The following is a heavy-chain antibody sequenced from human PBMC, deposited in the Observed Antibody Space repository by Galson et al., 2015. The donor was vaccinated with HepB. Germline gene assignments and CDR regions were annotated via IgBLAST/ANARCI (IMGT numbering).Heavy chain of an antibody. CDR1: GFTFSSYA. D-gene: IGHD1-26*01. V-gene: IGHV3-23*01. CDR2: ISGSGGST. CDR3: ASGGAGLDH. Sequence: SLRLSCAASGFTFSSYAMSWVRQAPGKGLEWVSAISGSGGSTYYADSVKGRLTISRDNAKNTLYLQMNSLRVEDTAVYYCASGGAGLDHWGQGTLVTVSS. J-gene: IGHJ5*02.